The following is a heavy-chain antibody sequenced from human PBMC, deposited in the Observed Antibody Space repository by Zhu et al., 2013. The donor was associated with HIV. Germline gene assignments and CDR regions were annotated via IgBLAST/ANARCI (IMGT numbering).Heavy chain of an antibody. V-gene: IGHV1-69*01. J-gene: IGHJ4*02. CDR1: GGTFSSYA. CDR3: AGAYDSSGYYLTARVYFDY. Sequence: HVQLVQSGAEVKKPGSSVKVSCKASGGTFSSYAISWVRQAPGQGLEWMGGIIPIFGTANYAQKFQGRVTITADESTSTAYMELSSLRSEDTAVYYCAGAYDSSGYYLTARVYFDYWGQGTLVTVSS. D-gene: IGHD3-22*01. CDR2: IIPIFGTA.